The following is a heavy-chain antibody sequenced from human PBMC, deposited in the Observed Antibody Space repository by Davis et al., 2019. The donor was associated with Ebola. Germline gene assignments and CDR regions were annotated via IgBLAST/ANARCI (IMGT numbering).Heavy chain of an antibody. CDR3: ARLRSITRLTSFYY. CDR2: INHIGIT. J-gene: IGHJ4*02. Sequence: SETLSLTCAVYGGPFSAYSWSWIRQPPGKGLEWIGEINHIGITNYNPTLKSRVTISVDTSKNQFSLKLSSVTAADTAVYYCARLRSITRLTSFYYWGQGTLVTVSS. V-gene: IGHV4-34*01. D-gene: IGHD3-10*01. CDR1: GGPFSAYS.